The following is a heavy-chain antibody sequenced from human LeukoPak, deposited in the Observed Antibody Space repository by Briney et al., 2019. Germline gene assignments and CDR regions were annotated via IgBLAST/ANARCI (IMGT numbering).Heavy chain of an antibody. CDR3: TWEAFDI. V-gene: IGHV3-23*01. J-gene: IGHJ3*02. CDR2: ISGSGGST. CDR1: GFTFSSYA. Sequence: GGSLRLSCAASGFTFSSYAMSWVRQAPGKGLEWVSAISGSGGSTYYADSVKGRFTISRDNALNSLYLQMNILRAGDTAVYYCTWEAFDIWGQGTMVTVSS. D-gene: IGHD1-26*01.